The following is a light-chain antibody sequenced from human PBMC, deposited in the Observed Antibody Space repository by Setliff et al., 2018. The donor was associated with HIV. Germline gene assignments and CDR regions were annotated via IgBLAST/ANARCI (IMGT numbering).Light chain of an antibody. CDR3: SSYTSSSTPYV. CDR2: EVS. V-gene: IGLV2-14*01. CDR1: ISDVGGFNY. J-gene: IGLJ1*01. Sequence: QSALTQPASVSGSPGQSITISCTGTISDVGGFNYVSWYQQHPGKAPKLMIYEVSNRPSWISNRFSGSKSANTASLTISGLQAEDEADYHCSSYTSSSTPYVFGTGTKVSVL.